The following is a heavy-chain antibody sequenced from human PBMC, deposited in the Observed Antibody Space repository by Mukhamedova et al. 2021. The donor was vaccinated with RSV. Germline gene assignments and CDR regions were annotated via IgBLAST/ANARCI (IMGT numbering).Heavy chain of an antibody. D-gene: IGHD6-13*01. V-gene: IGHV3-11*06. Sequence: FTISRDNAKNSLYLQMNSLRAEDTAVYYCAREPLPSSYSSPSGYFDYWGQGTLVTVSS. J-gene: IGHJ4*02. CDR3: AREPLPSSYSSPSGYFDY.